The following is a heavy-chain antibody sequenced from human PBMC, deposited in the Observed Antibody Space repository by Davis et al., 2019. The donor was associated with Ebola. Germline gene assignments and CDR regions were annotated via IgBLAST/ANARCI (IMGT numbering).Heavy chain of an antibody. J-gene: IGHJ6*03. CDR1: GFTFNTYA. D-gene: IGHD2-21*01. CDR2: IKQDGSEK. CDR3: ARGFANMDV. Sequence: GESLKISCTVSGFTFNTYAMSWVRQAPGKGLQWVANIKQDGSEKYYVDSVKGRFTISRDNAKNSLYLQMNSLRAEDTAVYYCARGFANMDVWGKGTTVTVSS. V-gene: IGHV3-7*03.